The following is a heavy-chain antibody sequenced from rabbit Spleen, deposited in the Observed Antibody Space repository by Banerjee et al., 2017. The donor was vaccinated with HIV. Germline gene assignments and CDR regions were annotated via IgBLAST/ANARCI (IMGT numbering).Heavy chain of an antibody. Sequence: QQLVESGGGLVKPGASLTLTCTASGVSFSGSSYMCWVRQAPGKGLEWIACIEGGSSSFTYFASWAKGRFTISKASSTTVTLQMTSLTAADTATYFCARDTSSSFSSYGMDLWGPGTLVTVS. V-gene: IGHV1S40*01. CDR2: IEGGSSSFT. J-gene: IGHJ6*01. CDR3: ARDTSSSFSSYGMDL. D-gene: IGHD1-1*01. CDR1: GVSFSGSSY.